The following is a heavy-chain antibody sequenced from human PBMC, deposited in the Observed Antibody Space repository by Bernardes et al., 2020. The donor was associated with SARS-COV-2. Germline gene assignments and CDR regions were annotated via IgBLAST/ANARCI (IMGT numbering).Heavy chain of an antibody. V-gene: IGHV3-23*01. D-gene: IGHD2-21*02. CDR3: ARDLRTD. Sequence: GGSLRLSCAASGFTFRNYGMTWVRQAPGKGLEWVSGITGSGSSTYYTDSVKGRFTVSRDNSKSTLYLQMNTLRADDTAVYYCARDLRTDWGQGTLVTVSS. CDR1: GFTFRNYG. CDR2: ITGSGSST. J-gene: IGHJ4*02.